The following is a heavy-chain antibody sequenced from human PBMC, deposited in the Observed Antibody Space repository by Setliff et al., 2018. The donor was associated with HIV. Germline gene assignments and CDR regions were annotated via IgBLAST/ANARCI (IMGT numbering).Heavy chain of an antibody. CDR1: GFSFSSHW. CDR3: ARVYYDLLTAEATNFDY. J-gene: IGHJ4*02. Sequence: GGSLRLSCAASGFSFSSHWMSWVRQAPGKGLEWVANIKEDGSERYYVESVKGRFIISRDNARNSLHLQMNSLRVEDTAVYYCARVYYDLLTAEATNFDYWGQGTLVTVSS. V-gene: IGHV3-7*04. D-gene: IGHD3-9*01. CDR2: IKEDGSER.